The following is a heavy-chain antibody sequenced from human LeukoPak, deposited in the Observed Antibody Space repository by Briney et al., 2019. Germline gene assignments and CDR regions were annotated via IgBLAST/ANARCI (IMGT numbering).Heavy chain of an antibody. J-gene: IGHJ3*02. D-gene: IGHD4-17*01. CDR3: ASDYGDNLPYAFDI. Sequence: GASVKVSCKASGGTFSSYAISWVRQAPGQGLEWMGGIIPIFGTANYAQKFQGRVTITADESTSTAYMELSSLRSEDTAVYYCASDYGDNLPYAFDIWGQGTMVTVSS. CDR2: IIPIFGTA. CDR1: GGTFSSYA. V-gene: IGHV1-69*13.